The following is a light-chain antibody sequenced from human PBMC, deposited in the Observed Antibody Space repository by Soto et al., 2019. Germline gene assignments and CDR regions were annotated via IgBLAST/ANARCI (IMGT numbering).Light chain of an antibody. J-gene: IGKJ1*01. CDR3: QQYNIWPLWT. Sequence: DIQITQSPSTLSASVGDTVTVTCRASQSVSGWLAWYQQKPGKAPKLLIYAASSLQSGVPSRFSGSGSGTEFTLTISSLQSEDFAVYFCQQYNIWPLWTFGQGTKVDIK. CDR1: QSVSGW. CDR2: AAS. V-gene: IGKV1-5*01.